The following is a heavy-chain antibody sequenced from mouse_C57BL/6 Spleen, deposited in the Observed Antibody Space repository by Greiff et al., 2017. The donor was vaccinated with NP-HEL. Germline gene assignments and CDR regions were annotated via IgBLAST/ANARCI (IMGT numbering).Heavy chain of an antibody. Sequence: EVKLMESEGGLVQPGSSMKLSCTASGFTFSDYYMAWVRQVPEKGLEWVANINYDGSSTYYLDSLKSRFIISRDNAKNILYLQMSSLKSEDTATYYCARYDYDESYAMDYWGQGTSVTVSS. CDR2: INYDGSST. D-gene: IGHD2-4*01. CDR3: ARYDYDESYAMDY. V-gene: IGHV5-16*01. CDR1: GFTFSDYY. J-gene: IGHJ4*01.